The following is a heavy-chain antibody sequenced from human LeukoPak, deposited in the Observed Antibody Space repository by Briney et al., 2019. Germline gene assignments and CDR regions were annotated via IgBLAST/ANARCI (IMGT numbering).Heavy chain of an antibody. CDR2: IKQGGSER. V-gene: IGHV3-7*05. CDR3: ARDLAAAGIVYFRGY. J-gene: IGHJ4*02. Sequence: PGGSLRLSCAASGFTFSSYWMSWGRQAPGKGLEWVATIKQGGSERTYVDSVKGRFTISRDNAKNSLYLQMNSLRVEDTGVYFCARDLAAAGIVYFRGYWGQGTLVTVPS. CDR1: GFTFSSYW. D-gene: IGHD6-13*01.